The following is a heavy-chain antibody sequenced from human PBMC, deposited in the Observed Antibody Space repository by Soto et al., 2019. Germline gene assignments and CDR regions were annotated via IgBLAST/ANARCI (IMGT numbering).Heavy chain of an antibody. CDR3: ARHYGSTRYFGL. J-gene: IGHJ2*01. Sequence: EVQLVESGGGLVKPGGSLRLSCAASGFSFNTYSMNWVRQAPGKGLEWVSSISSSSSHKYYADSVKGRFTISRDNADNSLYLQMNSLRAADTAVYYCARHYGSTRYFGLWGRGTLVTVSS. D-gene: IGHD4-17*01. CDR1: GFSFNTYS. V-gene: IGHV3-21*01. CDR2: ISSSSSHK.